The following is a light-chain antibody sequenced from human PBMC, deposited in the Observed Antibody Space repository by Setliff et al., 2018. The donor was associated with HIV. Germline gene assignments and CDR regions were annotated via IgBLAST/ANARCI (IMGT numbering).Light chain of an antibody. CDR2: EVT. J-gene: IGLJ1*01. Sequence: ALAQPASVSGSPGQSITISCTGTSSDVGGYSYVSWYQQHPGKAPKLIIYEVTNRPSGVSNRFSGSKSGNTASLTISGLQAEDEADYYCSSYTSSNTSYVFGAGTKGTVL. CDR1: SSDVGGYSY. CDR3: SSYTSSNTSYV. V-gene: IGLV2-14*01.